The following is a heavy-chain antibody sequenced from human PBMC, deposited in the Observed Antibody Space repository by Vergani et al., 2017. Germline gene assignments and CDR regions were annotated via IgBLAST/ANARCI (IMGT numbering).Heavy chain of an antibody. CDR3: TREDWTQIHFDS. Sequence: QVQLQQSGPGLVKPSQTLSVTCDISGDSVSSHSATWNWIRQSPSRGLEWLGRTYYRFRWYHDYEVSVTSRITINTDTSKNQVSLKLNSVTPEDTDMYFCTREDWTQIHFDSWGQGTLVTVSS. D-gene: IGHD1-1*01. CDR2: TYYRFRWYH. V-gene: IGHV6-1*01. CDR1: GDSVSSHSAT. J-gene: IGHJ4*02.